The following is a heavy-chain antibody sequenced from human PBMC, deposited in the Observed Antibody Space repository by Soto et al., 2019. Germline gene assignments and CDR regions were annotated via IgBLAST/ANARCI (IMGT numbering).Heavy chain of an antibody. CDR1: GFTFSSYA. J-gene: IGHJ4*02. CDR2: FSGSGGST. D-gene: IGHD3-3*01. V-gene: IGHV3-23*01. CDR3: AKDTIFGVGQLNFGY. Sequence: EVQLLESGGGLVQPGGSLSLSCAASGFTFSSYAMSWDRQAPGKGLEWVSAFSGSGGSTYYADSVNGRFTISRDNSKNTLYLQRNSVRAEDTAVYYCAKDTIFGVGQLNFGYWGQGTLVTVSS.